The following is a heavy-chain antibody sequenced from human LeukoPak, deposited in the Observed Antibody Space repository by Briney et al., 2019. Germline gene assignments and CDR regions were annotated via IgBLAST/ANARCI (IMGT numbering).Heavy chain of an antibody. D-gene: IGHD3-10*01. V-gene: IGHV4-34*01. CDR2: INHSGST. Sequence: SETLSLTCAVYGGSFSGYYWSWIRQPPGKGLEWIGEINHSGSTNYNPSLKSRVTISVDTSKNQFSLKLSSVTAADTAVYYCARGYYYGSGSYYPDYWGQGTLDTVSS. CDR1: GGSFSGYY. CDR3: ARGYYYGSGSYYPDY. J-gene: IGHJ4*02.